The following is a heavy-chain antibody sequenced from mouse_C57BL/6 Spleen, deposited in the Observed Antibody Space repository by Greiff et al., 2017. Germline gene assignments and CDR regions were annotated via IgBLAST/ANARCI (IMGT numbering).Heavy chain of an antibody. CDR1: GFTFSNYW. Sequence: EVKVEESGGGLVQPGGSMKLSCVASGFTFSNYWMNWVRQSPEKGLEWVAQIRLKSDNYATHYAESVKGRFTISRDDSKRSVYLQMNNLRDEDTGIYYCTGLYDGYYTWFAYWGQGTLVTVSA. CDR2: IRLKSDNYAT. CDR3: TGLYDGYYTWFAY. J-gene: IGHJ3*01. V-gene: IGHV6-3*01. D-gene: IGHD2-3*01.